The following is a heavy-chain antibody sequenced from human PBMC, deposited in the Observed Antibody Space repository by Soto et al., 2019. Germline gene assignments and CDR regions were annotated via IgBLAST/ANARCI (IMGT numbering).Heavy chain of an antibody. CDR1: GFTFSNAW. D-gene: IGHD6-19*01. V-gene: IGHV3-15*01. CDR2: IKSKTDGGTT. J-gene: IGHJ4*02. Sequence: GGSLRLSCAASGFTFSNAWMSWVRQAPGKGLEWVGRIKSKTDGGTTDYAAPVKGRFTISRDDSKNTLYLQMNSLKTESTAVYYCTTEGAVAVLFDYWGQGTLVPVSS. CDR3: TTEGAVAVLFDY.